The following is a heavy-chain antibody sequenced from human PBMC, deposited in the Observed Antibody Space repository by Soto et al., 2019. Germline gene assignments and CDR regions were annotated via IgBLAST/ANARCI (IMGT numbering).Heavy chain of an antibody. D-gene: IGHD1-26*01. CDR1: GASISSGNYY. CDR2: INYSGST. Sequence: QLQLLESGPGLVKPSQTLSLTCAVSGASISSGNYYWSWIRQAPGKGLAWIGYINYSGSTYYNPSLKNRITISVDPSKNLFSLRLNSVAAADTAVYFCARGSGNCLSGRYFDYWGQGTLVTVSS. CDR3: ARGSGNCLSGRYFDY. V-gene: IGHV4-30-4*01. J-gene: IGHJ4*02.